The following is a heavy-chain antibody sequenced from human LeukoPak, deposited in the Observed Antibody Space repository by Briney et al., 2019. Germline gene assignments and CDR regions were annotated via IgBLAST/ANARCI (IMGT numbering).Heavy chain of an antibody. D-gene: IGHD3-9*01. CDR2: IYTSGST. J-gene: IGHJ4*02. CDR1: GGSISSGSYY. V-gene: IGHV4-61*02. Sequence: PSETLSLTCTVSGGSISSGSYYWSWIRRPAGKGLEWIGRIYTSGSTNYNPSLKSRVTISVDTSKNQFSLKLSSVTAADTAVYYCASGLRYFDLYYWGQGTLVTVSS. CDR3: ASGLRYFDLYY.